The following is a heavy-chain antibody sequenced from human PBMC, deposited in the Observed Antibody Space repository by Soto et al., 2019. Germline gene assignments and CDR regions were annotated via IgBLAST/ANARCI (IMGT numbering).Heavy chain of an antibody. CDR2: INPNSGGT. V-gene: IGHV1-2*04. J-gene: IGHJ3*02. Sequence: GASVKVSCKASGYTFTGYYMHWVRQAPGQGLEWMGWINPNSGGTNYAQKFQGWVTMTRDTSISTAYMELSRLRSDDTAVYYCARGNLDNWNDPDDAFDIWGQGTMVTVSS. CDR1: GYTFTGYY. CDR3: ARGNLDNWNDPDDAFDI. D-gene: IGHD1-1*01.